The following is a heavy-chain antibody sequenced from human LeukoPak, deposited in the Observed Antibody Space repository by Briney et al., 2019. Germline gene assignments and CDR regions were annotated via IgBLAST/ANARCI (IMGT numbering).Heavy chain of an antibody. CDR3: ARGPSFWSGYYRYDYFDY. J-gene: IGHJ4*02. CDR2: IIPIFGTA. D-gene: IGHD3-3*01. V-gene: IGHV1-69*06. CDR1: GGTFSSYA. Sequence: SVKVSCKASGGTFSSYAISWVRQAPGQGLEWMGGIIPIFGTANYAQKFQGRVTITADKSTSTAYMELSSLRSEDTAVYYCARGPSFWSGYYRYDYFDYWGQGTLVTVSS.